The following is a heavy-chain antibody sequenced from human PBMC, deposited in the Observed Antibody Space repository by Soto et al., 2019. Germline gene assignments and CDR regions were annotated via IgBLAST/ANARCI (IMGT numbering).Heavy chain of an antibody. CDR1: GGTFSSYA. CDR3: AEGGSSCWYDYFDH. CDR2: IIPLFGTA. Sequence: QVQLVQSGAEVQKPGSSVNVSCKASGGTFSSYAISWVRQAPGRGREWMGGIIPLFGTANYAQKFQGRVTITADKSTSTAYMELSSLRSEDTAVSDCAEGGSSCWYDYFDHWGQGTLVTVSS. J-gene: IGHJ4*02. V-gene: IGHV1-69*06. D-gene: IGHD6-19*01.